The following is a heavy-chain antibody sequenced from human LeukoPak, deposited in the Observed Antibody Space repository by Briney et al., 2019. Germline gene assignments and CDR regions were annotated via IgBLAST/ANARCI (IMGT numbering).Heavy chain of an antibody. CDR3: ARDPPPYGPFYYYYGMDV. D-gene: IGHD4-17*01. CDR2: INAGNGNT. CDR1: GYTFTSYA. J-gene: IGHJ6*02. Sequence: ASVKVSCKASGYTFTSYAMHWVRQAPGQRLEWMGWINAGNGNTKYSQKFQGRVTITRDTSASTAYMELSSLRSDDTAVYYCARDPPPYGPFYYYYGMDVWGQGTTVTVSS. V-gene: IGHV1-3*01.